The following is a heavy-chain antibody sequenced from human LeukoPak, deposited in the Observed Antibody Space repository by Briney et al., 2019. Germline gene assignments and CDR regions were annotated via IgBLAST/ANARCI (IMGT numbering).Heavy chain of an antibody. CDR1: GYSFTRYF. D-gene: IGHD3-10*01. J-gene: IGHJ4*02. CDR3: ARGKVVTMVRGVIITYFDY. Sequence: ASVKVSCKASGYSFTRYFIHWVRQAPGQGLEWMGIIIPSDGSTSYAQKFQGRVTMTRDTPTSTVYMELSSLRSEDTAVHYCARGKVVTMVRGVIITYFDYWGQGTLVTVSS. V-gene: IGHV1-46*01. CDR2: IIPSDGST.